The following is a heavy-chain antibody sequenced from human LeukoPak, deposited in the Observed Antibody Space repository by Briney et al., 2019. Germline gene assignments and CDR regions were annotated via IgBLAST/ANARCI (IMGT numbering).Heavy chain of an antibody. V-gene: IGHV3-66*02. CDR3: AGYLRYFGWSYDY. CDR2: IYSGGST. CDR1: GFTVSSNY. D-gene: IGHD3-9*01. Sequence: GGSLRLSCAASGFTVSSNYMSWVRQAPGKGLEWVSVIYSGGSTYYADSVKGRFTISRDNSKNTLYLQMNSLRAEDTAVYYCAGYLRYFGWSYDYWGQGTLVTVSS. J-gene: IGHJ4*02.